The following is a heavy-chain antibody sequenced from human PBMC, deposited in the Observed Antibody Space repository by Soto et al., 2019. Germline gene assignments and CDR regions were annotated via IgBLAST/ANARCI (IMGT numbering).Heavy chain of an antibody. J-gene: IGHJ4*02. CDR2: IWYDGSNK. D-gene: IGHD6-19*01. V-gene: IGHV3-33*01. CDR1: GFTFSSYG. CDR3: ARDSHPYSSGWYYFDY. Sequence: PGGSLRLSCAAPGFTFSSYGMHWVRQAPGKGLEWVAVIWYDGSNKYYADSVKGRFTISRDNSKNTLYLQMNSLRAEDTAVYYCARDSHPYSSGWYYFDYWRQGTLVTVSS.